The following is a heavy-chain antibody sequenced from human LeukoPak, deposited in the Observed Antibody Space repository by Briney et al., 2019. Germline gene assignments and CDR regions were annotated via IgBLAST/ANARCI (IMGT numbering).Heavy chain of an antibody. V-gene: IGHV1-69*13. J-gene: IGHJ4*02. CDR1: GGTFSSFA. CDR2: IIPIFGTA. CDR3: AGTDGSGSNDFDY. Sequence: SVKVSCKASGGTFSSFAISWVRQAPGQGLEWMGRIIPIFGTANYAQKFQGRVTITADESTSTAYMELSSLRSEDTAVYYCAGTDGSGSNDFDYWGQGTLVTVSS. D-gene: IGHD3-10*01.